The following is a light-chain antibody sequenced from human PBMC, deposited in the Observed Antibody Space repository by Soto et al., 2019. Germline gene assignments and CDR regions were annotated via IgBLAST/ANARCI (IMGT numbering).Light chain of an antibody. CDR1: ESVRSN. CDR2: GAS. V-gene: IGKV3-15*01. J-gene: IGKJ2*01. CDR3: QQYNIGYA. Sequence: EIVMTQSPATLSVSPGERATLSCRDSESVRSNLAWYQQKAGQAPRLLIYGASTRATGIPARFSGSGSGTEFTLTISSLQSEDFAAYYCQQYNIGYAFGQGTKLEIK.